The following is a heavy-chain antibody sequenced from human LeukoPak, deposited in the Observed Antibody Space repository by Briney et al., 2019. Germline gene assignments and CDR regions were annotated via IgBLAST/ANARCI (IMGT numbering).Heavy chain of an antibody. J-gene: IGHJ5*02. CDR2: VYHSGST. CDR1: GGSISSSYW. CDR3: ARLVPPGWFDP. Sequence: NPSETLSLTCAVSGGSISSSYWWSWVRQPPGKGLEWIGEVYHSGSTNYSPSLKSRVTISIDTSKNQFSLKLTSVTAADTAVYYCARLVPPGWFDPWGQGTLVTVSS. V-gene: IGHV4-4*02.